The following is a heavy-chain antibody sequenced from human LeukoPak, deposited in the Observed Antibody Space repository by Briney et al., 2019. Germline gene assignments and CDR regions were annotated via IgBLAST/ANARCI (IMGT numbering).Heavy chain of an antibody. CDR1: GITVSSNS. CDR3: AREGNYYDMDV. V-gene: IGHV3-53*01. J-gene: IGHJ6*02. CDR2: IYSGGGT. Sequence: GGSLRLSCSASGITVSSNSMSWVRQAPGKGLEWVSVIYSGGGTYSAASVKGRFTISRDNSKNTLYLQMNSLRAEDTAVYYCAREGNYYDMDVWGQGTTVTVSS.